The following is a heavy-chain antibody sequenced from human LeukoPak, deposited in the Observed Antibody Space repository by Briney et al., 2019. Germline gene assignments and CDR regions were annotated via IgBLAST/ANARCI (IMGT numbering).Heavy chain of an antibody. J-gene: IGHJ6*02. CDR1: GGSISSSSYY. V-gene: IGHV4-39*01. D-gene: IGHD2-8*01. CDR3: LSGVSAIGYYYYGMDV. CDR2: IYYSGST. Sequence: SETLSLTCSVSGGSISSSSYYWGWIRQPPGRGLEWIESIYYSGSTYYNPSLKSRVTISVDTSKNQFSLKLSSVTAADTAVYYCLSGVSAIGYYYYGMDVWGQGTTVTVSS.